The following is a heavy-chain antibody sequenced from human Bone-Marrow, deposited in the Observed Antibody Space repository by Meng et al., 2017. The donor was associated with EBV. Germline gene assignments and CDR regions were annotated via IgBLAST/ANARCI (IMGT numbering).Heavy chain of an antibody. CDR1: RASVSGGTYH. J-gene: IGHJ4*02. CDR2: IYDGGTT. Sequence: APGPAKPSETLSLTCTVSRASVSGGTYHWSWIRQPPGKELEWIGYIYDGGTTIYNPSLKSRVTILVDASKNQFSLKLSSVTTADTAVYYCAKSRSSTPGVVDYWGQGTLVTVSS. D-gene: IGHD3-10*01. V-gene: IGHV4-61*01. CDR3: AKSRSSTPGVVDY.